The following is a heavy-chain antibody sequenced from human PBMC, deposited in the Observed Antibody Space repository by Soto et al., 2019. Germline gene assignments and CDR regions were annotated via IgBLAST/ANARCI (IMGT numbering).Heavy chain of an antibody. J-gene: IGHJ5*02. D-gene: IGHD3-16*01. CDR1: VVSMRNSY. CDR2: ISTSGNT. CDR3: ARGGGVPALGDP. Sequence: SETLSLTCSVSVVSMRNSYWTWIRQSAGKGLEWIGRISTSGNTNYNPSLNSRLTMSVDTSKNQVSLKLTSVTAADTAVYYCARGGGVPALGDPWGQGTLVTVSS. V-gene: IGHV4-4*07.